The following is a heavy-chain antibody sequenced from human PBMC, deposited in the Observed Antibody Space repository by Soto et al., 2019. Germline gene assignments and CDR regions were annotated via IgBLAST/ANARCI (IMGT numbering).Heavy chain of an antibody. Sequence: ASVKVSCKASGYTFTSYGISWVRQAPGQGLEWMGWISAYNGNTNYAQKLQGRVTMTTDTSTSTAYMEMRSLRSDDTAVYYCASTAAAGTPRYYYYGLDVGGQGTTVTVSS. D-gene: IGHD6-13*01. CDR3: ASTAAAGTPRYYYYGLDV. V-gene: IGHV1-18*04. CDR1: GYTFTSYG. J-gene: IGHJ6*02. CDR2: ISAYNGNT.